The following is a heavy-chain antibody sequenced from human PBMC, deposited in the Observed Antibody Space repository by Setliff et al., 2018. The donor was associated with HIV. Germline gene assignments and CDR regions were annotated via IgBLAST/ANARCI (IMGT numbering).Heavy chain of an antibody. CDR3: ARLEVRSFYGYLNSPDY. V-gene: IGHV4-39*01. D-gene: IGHD5-18*01. Sequence: PSETLSLTCTVSGGSISSRSYYWGWIRQPPGKGLEWIGYIYYYSGSTYYNPSLKIRVTISVDTSKNQFSLKLSSVTAADTAVYYCARLEVRSFYGYLNSPDYWGQGTLVTVSS. CDR2: IYYYSGST. J-gene: IGHJ4*02. CDR1: GGSISSRSYY.